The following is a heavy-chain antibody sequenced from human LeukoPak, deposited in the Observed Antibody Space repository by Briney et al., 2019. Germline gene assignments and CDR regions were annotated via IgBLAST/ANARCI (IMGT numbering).Heavy chain of an antibody. CDR2: TYYVSKGQH. J-gene: IGHJ4*02. Sequence: SQTLSLTCPVYGDSLSANSVAWHWIRLSPSRGLEWLGRTYYVSKGQHVYAQSVKGRITISIDTSRHQFSLQLKSVTPEDTAVYYCTRGRNSAFDYWGQGILVTVSS. CDR3: TRGRNSAFDY. CDR1: GDSLSANSVA. V-gene: IGHV6-1*01. D-gene: IGHD1-14*01.